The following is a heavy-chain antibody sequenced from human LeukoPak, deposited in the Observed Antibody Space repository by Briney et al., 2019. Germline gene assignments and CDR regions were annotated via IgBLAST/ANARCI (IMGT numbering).Heavy chain of an antibody. Sequence: SETLSLTCTVSGGSISSYYWSWIRQPPGKGLEWIGYIYYSGGTNYNPSLRSRVTISVDTSKNQFSLKLSSVTAADTAVYYCATLERYSYGYWYFDLWGRGTLVTVSS. J-gene: IGHJ2*01. CDR3: ATLERYSYGYWYFDL. V-gene: IGHV4-59*01. D-gene: IGHD5-18*01. CDR2: IYYSGGT. CDR1: GGSISSYY.